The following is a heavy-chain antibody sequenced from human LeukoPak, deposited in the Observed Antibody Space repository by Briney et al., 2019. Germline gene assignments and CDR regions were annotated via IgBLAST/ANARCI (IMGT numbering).Heavy chain of an antibody. CDR1: GFTFSSYW. D-gene: IGHD1-14*01. V-gene: IGHV3-23*01. Sequence: GGSLRLSCAASGFTFSSYWMNWVRQAPGKGLEWVSSISAGGGGSYYADSVKGRFTISRDNSKNTLYLQMNSLRAEDTAVYYCAKEAVRKFDFDYWGQGTLVTVSS. CDR2: ISAGGGGS. CDR3: AKEAVRKFDFDY. J-gene: IGHJ4*02.